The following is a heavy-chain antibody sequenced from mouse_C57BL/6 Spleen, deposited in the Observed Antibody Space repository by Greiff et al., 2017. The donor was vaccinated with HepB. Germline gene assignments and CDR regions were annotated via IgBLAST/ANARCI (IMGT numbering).Heavy chain of an antibody. J-gene: IGHJ4*01. Sequence: QVQLKESGAELVRPGASVTLSCKASGYTFTDYEMHWVKQTPVHGLEWIGAIDPETGGTAYNQKFKGKAILTADKSSSTAYMELRSLTSEDSAVYYCTRNYDVAMDYWGQGTSVTVSS. D-gene: IGHD2-4*01. CDR2: IDPETGGT. CDR3: TRNYDVAMDY. V-gene: IGHV1-15*01. CDR1: GYTFTDYE.